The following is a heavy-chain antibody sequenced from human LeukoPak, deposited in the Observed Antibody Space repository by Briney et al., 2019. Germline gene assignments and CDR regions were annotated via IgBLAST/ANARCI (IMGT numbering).Heavy chain of an antibody. CDR2: ISGSGGST. V-gene: IGHV3-23*01. D-gene: IGHD3-10*01. Sequence: HPGGSLRLSCAASGFTFSSYAMSWVRQAPGKGLEWVSAISGSGGSTYYADSVKGRFTISRDNSKNTLYLQMNSLRAEDTAVYYCAKSRPIRGVIISGAFDIWGQGTMVTVPS. CDR1: GFTFSSYA. J-gene: IGHJ3*02. CDR3: AKSRPIRGVIISGAFDI.